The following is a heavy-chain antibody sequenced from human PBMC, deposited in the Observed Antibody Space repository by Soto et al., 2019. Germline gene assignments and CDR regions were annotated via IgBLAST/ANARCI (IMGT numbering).Heavy chain of an antibody. CDR3: AKNWNWGSLVH. J-gene: IGHJ4*02. V-gene: IGHV4-59*08. CDR2: IYYGGST. D-gene: IGHD7-27*01. Sequence: SETLSLTCTVSGDSISTDDCRWSRQTPGKGLEWIGFIYYGGSTNYNPSLKSRVTISVDTPKNQFSLKLSSVTAADTAVYYCAKNWNWGSLVHRGQGTLVTVSS. CDR1: GDSISTDD.